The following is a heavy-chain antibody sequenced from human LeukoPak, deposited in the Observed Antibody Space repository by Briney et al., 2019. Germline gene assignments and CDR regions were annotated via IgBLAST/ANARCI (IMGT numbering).Heavy chain of an antibody. V-gene: IGHV3-7*01. CDR1: GFTFTTYW. CDR3: ARDSGLGAHI. J-gene: IGHJ3*02. D-gene: IGHD1-26*01. CDR2: INQGGSEK. Sequence: GGSLRLSCAASGFTFTTYWMSWVRQAPGKGLEWVANINQGGSEKYYVDSVKGRFTISRDNAKNLLYLQMNSLRDEDTAVYYCARDSGLGAHIWGQGTMDTVSS.